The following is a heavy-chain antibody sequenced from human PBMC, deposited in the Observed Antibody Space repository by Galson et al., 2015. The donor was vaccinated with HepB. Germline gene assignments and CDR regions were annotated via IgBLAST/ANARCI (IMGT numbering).Heavy chain of an antibody. J-gene: IGHJ4*02. CDR2: ISAYNGNT. Sequence: SVKVSCKASGYTFTSYGISWVRQAPGQGLERMGWISAYNGNTNYAQKLQGRVTMTTDTSTSTAYMELRSLRSDDTAVYYCARVLTGYMVRGVMDLDYWGQGTLVTVSS. V-gene: IGHV1-18*01. D-gene: IGHD3-10*01. CDR1: GYTFTSYG. CDR3: ARVLTGYMVRGVMDLDY.